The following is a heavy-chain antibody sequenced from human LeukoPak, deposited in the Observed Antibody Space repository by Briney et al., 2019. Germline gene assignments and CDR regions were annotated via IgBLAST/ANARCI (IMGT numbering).Heavy chain of an antibody. CDR2: INPNSGGT. V-gene: IGHV1-2*02. CDR1: GYTFTGYY. Sequence: ASVKVSCKASGYTFTGYYMHWVRQAPGQGLEWMGWINPNSGGTNYAQKFQGRVTMTRDTSISTAYMELSRLRSDDTAVYYCARVYVAGEYYYDSSGYYYFRYWGQGTLVTVSS. CDR3: ARVYVAGEYYYDSSGYYYFRY. D-gene: IGHD3-22*01. J-gene: IGHJ4*02.